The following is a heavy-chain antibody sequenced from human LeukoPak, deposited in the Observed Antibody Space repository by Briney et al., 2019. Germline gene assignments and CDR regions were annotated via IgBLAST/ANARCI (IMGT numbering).Heavy chain of an antibody. CDR1: GYSISSGYY. V-gene: IGHV4-38-2*01. D-gene: IGHD3-22*01. Sequence: SETLSLTCAVSGYSISSGYYWGWIRQRPGEGLEWIGSIYHSGSTYYNPSLKSRVTISVDTSKNQFSLKLSSVTAADTAVYYCARLRNYYDSSGDDYWGQGTLVTVSS. CDR2: IYHSGST. CDR3: ARLRNYYDSSGDDY. J-gene: IGHJ4*02.